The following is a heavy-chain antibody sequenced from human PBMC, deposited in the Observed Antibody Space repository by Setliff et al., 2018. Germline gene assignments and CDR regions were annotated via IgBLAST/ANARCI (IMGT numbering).Heavy chain of an antibody. CDR2: ISPSSSHI. V-gene: IGHV3-21*04. D-gene: IGHD4-4*01. Sequence: GGSLRLSCAASGFTFSTYSLIWVRQAPGTGLEWVSSISPSSSHIYYADSAEGRFTISRDNAKNSLYLQMNSLRAEDTAVYYCAKPTTVTTTHYYYYMDVWGKGTTVTVSS. CDR3: AKPTTVTTTHYYYYMDV. J-gene: IGHJ6*03. CDR1: GFTFSTYS.